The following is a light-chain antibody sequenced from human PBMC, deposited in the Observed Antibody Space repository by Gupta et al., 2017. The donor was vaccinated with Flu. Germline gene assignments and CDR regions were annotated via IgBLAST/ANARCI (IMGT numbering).Light chain of an antibody. Sequence: QSALTQPASVSGSPGQSITISCTGTSSDVGGYNYVSWYQQHPGKAPKLMIYEVSNRPSGVSNRFSGSKSGNTASLTISGLQADDEADYYCSSYTSSSILYVFGTGTKVTVL. CDR3: SSYTSSSILYV. J-gene: IGLJ1*01. V-gene: IGLV2-14*01. CDR2: EVS. CDR1: SSDVGGYNY.